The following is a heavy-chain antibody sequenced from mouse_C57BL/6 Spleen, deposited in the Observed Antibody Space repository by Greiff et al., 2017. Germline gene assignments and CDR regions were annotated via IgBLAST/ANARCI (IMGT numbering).Heavy chain of an antibody. CDR2: IDPSDSYT. Sequence: VKLQQPGAELVMPGASVKLSCKASGYTFTSYWMHWVKQRPGQGLEWIGEIDPSDSYTNYNQKFKGKSTLTVDKSSSTAYMQLSSRTSEDSAVYYCARDYGSSYGYFDVWGTGTTVTVSS. CDR3: ARDYGSSYGYFDV. J-gene: IGHJ1*03. CDR1: GYTFTSYW. V-gene: IGHV1-69*01. D-gene: IGHD1-1*01.